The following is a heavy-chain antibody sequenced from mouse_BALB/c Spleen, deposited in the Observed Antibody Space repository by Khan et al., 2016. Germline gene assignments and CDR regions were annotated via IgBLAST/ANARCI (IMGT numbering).Heavy chain of an antibody. CDR2: IAPSYGGT. V-gene: IGHV1S135*01. CDR1: GYSFTDYN. Sequence: VQLQQSGPELEKPGASVKISCKASGYSFTDYNRNWVKQSNGKRLGWCGNIAPSYGGTTYIQTFKGKATLTVNNSSSPAYMQLKSLTSEASVVYYCARHYAMDYWGNGTSVTASS. CDR3: ARHYAMDY. J-gene: IGHJ4*01.